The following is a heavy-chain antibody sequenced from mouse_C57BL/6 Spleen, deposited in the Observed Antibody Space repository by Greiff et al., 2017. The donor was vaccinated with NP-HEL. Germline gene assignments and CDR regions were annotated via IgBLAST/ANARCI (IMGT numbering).Heavy chain of an antibody. Sequence: EVQLQQSGPELVKPGASVKIPCKASGYTFTDYNMDWVKQSHGKSLEWIGDINPNNGGTIYNQKFKGKATLTVDKSSSTAYMELRSLTSEDTAVYYCARGDPYYEGFAYWGQGTLVTVSA. CDR3: ARGDPYYEGFAY. CDR2: INPNNGGT. D-gene: IGHD1-1*02. CDR1: GYTFTDYN. J-gene: IGHJ3*01. V-gene: IGHV1-18*01.